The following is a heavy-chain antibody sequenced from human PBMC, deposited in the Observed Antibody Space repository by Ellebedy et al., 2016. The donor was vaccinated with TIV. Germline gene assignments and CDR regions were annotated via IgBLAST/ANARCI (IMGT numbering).Heavy chain of an antibody. J-gene: IGHJ5*02. Sequence: KVSXXGSGYSFTSYWISWVRQMPGKGLEWMGRIDPSDSYTNYSPSFQGHVTVSADKSSSTALLQWSSLKASDTAMYYCARHARDNSWFDPWGQGTLVTVSS. CDR3: ARHARDNSWFDP. D-gene: IGHD2-15*01. CDR1: GYSFTSYW. CDR2: IDPSDSYT. V-gene: IGHV5-10-1*01.